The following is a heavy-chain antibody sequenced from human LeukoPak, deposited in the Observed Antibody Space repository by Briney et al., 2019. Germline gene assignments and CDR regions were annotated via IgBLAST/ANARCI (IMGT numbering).Heavy chain of an antibody. Sequence: GGSLRLSCAASGFTFSSYSMNWVRQAPGNGLEWVSSISSSSSYIYYADSVKGRFTISRDNAKNSLYLQMNSLRAEDTAVYYCARTDGSSWYPGFDPWGQGTLVTVSS. CDR2: ISSSSSYI. J-gene: IGHJ5*02. CDR3: ARTDGSSWYPGFDP. D-gene: IGHD6-13*01. CDR1: GFTFSSYS. V-gene: IGHV3-21*01.